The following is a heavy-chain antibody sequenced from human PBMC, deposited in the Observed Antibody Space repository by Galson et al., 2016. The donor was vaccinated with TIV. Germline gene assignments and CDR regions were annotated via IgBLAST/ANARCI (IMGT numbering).Heavy chain of an antibody. CDR3: TKDINYDSSGYPYYMDV. J-gene: IGHJ6*03. D-gene: IGHD3-22*01. CDR2: IRWNSGNI. CDR1: GFTFDDYG. Sequence: SLRLSCAASGFTFDDYGMHWVRQAPGKGLEWVSGIRWNSGNIDYADSVKGRFTISRDNAKNSLSLQVNSLRAEDTALYYCTKDINYDSSGYPYYMDVWGNGTTVTVSS. V-gene: IGHV3-9*01.